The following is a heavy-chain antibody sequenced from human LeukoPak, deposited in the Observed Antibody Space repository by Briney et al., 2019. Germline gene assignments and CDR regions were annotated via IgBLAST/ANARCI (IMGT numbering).Heavy chain of an antibody. CDR3: ARDLYYGGTDY. CDR1: GFTFSSYS. Sequence: PGGSLRLSCAASGFTFSSYSMNWVRQAPGKGLEWVSYISSSSSTIYYAESVKGRFTISRDNAKNSLYLQMNSLRAEATAVYYCARDLYYGGTDYWGQGTLVTVSS. CDR2: ISSSSSTI. V-gene: IGHV3-48*01. D-gene: IGHD4-23*01. J-gene: IGHJ4*02.